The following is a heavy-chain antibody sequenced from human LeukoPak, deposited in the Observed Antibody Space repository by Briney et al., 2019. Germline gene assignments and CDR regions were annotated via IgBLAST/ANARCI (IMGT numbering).Heavy chain of an antibody. D-gene: IGHD3-3*01. Sequence: GGSLRLSCAASGFTFSSYAMSWVRQAPGKGLEWVSAISGSGGSTYYADSVKGRFTISRDNSKNTLYLQMNSLRAEDTAVYYCARAEYDFWSGSPTAEGYYFDYWGQGTLVTVSS. CDR1: GFTFSSYA. CDR3: ARAEYDFWSGSPTAEGYYFDY. V-gene: IGHV3-23*01. CDR2: ISGSGGST. J-gene: IGHJ4*02.